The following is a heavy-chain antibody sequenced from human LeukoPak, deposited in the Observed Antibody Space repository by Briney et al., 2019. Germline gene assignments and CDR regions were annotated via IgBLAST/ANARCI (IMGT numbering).Heavy chain of an antibody. CDR1: GFTFSTYA. CDR2: ISGSGGST. V-gene: IGHV3-23*01. Sequence: GGSLRLSCAASGFTFSTYAISWVRQAPGKGLEWVSAISGSGGSTYYADSVKGRFTISRDNSKNTLYLQMNSLRAEDTAVYYCAKDGPGRVVVSYYFDYWGQGTLVTVSS. D-gene: IGHD2-2*01. J-gene: IGHJ4*02. CDR3: AKDGPGRVVVSYYFDY.